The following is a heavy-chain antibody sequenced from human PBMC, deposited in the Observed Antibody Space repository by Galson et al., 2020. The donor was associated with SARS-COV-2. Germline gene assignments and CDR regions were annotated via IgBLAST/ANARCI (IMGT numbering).Heavy chain of an antibody. CDR2: IKEDGSEK. CDR3: ARPDYGDYADCPELYYCYGMDV. D-gene: IGHD4-17*01. Sequence: GGSLRLSCAASGFTFSAYWMTWVRQAPGKGLEWVANIKEDGSEKNYVDSVKGRFTISRDNAKNSLYLQMNSLRAEDTAVYFCARPDYGDYADCPELYYCYGMDVWGQGTTVIVSS. J-gene: IGHJ6*02. V-gene: IGHV3-7*05. CDR1: GFTFSAYW.